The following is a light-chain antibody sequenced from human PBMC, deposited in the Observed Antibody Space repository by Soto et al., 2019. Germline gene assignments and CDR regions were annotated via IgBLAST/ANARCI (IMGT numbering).Light chain of an antibody. CDR1: QSIVTY. CDR3: QQTYSTPYS. CDR2: AAS. J-gene: IGKJ2*01. Sequence: DIQMTQSPDSLSASVGDRVTITCRASQSIVTYLNWYQQKSAKAPNILGYAASSLQSGVPSRFSGSGSGTDFTLTISTLQPEDFATYYCQQTYSTPYSIGQGTKLEI. V-gene: IGKV1-39*01.